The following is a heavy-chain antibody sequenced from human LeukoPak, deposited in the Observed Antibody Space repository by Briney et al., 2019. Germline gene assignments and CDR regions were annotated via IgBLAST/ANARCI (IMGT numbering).Heavy chain of an antibody. V-gene: IGHV3-23*01. CDR1: GFTFSSYA. J-gene: IGHJ4*02. D-gene: IGHD3-3*01. CDR2: ISGSGAST. Sequence: GGSLRLSCAASGFTFSSYAMSWVRQTPGKGLEWVSTISGSGASTYYADSVKGRFTVSRDDSKNTLHLQMKSLRAADTAVYYCAQIPFRSGDYHFDYWGQGTLLTVSS. CDR3: AQIPFRSGDYHFDY.